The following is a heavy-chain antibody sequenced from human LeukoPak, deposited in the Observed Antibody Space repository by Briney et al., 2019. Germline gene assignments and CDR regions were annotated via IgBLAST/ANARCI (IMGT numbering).Heavy chain of an antibody. V-gene: IGHV3-30*03. J-gene: IGHJ3*02. Sequence: PGGSLRLSCAASGFTFSSYGMHWVRQAPGKGLEWVAVKSYDGSNKYYADSVKGRFTISRDNSKNTLYLQMNSLRAEDTAVYYCAILALDAFDIWGQGTMVTVSS. CDR2: KSYDGSNK. CDR3: AILALDAFDI. CDR1: GFTFSSYG.